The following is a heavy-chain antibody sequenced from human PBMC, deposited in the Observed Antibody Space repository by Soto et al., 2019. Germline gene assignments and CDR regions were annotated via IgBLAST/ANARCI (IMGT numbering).Heavy chain of an antibody. V-gene: IGHV2-70*13. D-gene: IGHD1-20*01. CDR2: IERDDDDK. Sequence: GPTLVNPTETLTLACTFSGFSLTSPGMCVSWIRQSPGKALEWLALIERDDDDKYYSTSLKTRLTISKDTRKNQVVLTMANMEPADTATYYCARSIRGPRRFNGMDVWGQGTTVTVSS. CDR3: ARSIRGPRRFNGMDV. CDR1: GFSLTSPGMC. J-gene: IGHJ6*02.